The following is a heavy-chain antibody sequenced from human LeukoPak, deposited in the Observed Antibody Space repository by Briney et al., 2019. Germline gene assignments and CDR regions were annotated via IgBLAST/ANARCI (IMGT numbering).Heavy chain of an antibody. CDR1: GGAFSSYA. CDR2: IIPIFGTA. Sequence: SVKVSCKASGGAFSSYAISWVRQAPGQGLEWMGGIIPIFGTANYAQKFQGRVTITADESTSTAYMELSSLRSEDTAVYYCARDLTPYSRYSSSWYYGYWGRGTLVTVSS. D-gene: IGHD6-13*01. V-gene: IGHV1-69*01. CDR3: ARDLTPYSRYSSSWYYGY. J-gene: IGHJ4*02.